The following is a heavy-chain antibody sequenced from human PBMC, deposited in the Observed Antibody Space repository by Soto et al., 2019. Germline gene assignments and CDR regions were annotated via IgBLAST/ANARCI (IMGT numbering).Heavy chain of an antibody. D-gene: IGHD3-22*01. Sequence: QVQLVQSGAEVKKPGSSVKVSCKASGGTFSSYAISWVQQAPGQGLEWMGGIIPIFGTANYAQKFQGRVTITADESTSTAYMELSSLRSEDTAVYYCAREKGKYYDSSGYYYGDAFDIWGQGTMVTVSS. J-gene: IGHJ3*02. CDR1: GGTFSSYA. V-gene: IGHV1-69*01. CDR2: IIPIFGTA. CDR3: AREKGKYYDSSGYYYGDAFDI.